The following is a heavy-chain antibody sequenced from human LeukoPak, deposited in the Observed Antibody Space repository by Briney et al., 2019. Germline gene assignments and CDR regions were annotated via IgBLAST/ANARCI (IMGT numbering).Heavy chain of an antibody. CDR2: INPSGAST. V-gene: IGHV1-46*01. D-gene: IGHD6-13*01. Sequence: ASVKVSCKASGYTFTDHYMHWVRQAPGQGLEWMGIINPSGASTGYAQKFQGRVTMTWDTSTSTVYMELSSLRSEDTAVYYCAIFSSNWYSSFDCWGQGTLVTVSS. J-gene: IGHJ4*02. CDR3: AIFSSNWYSSFDC. CDR1: GYTFTDHY.